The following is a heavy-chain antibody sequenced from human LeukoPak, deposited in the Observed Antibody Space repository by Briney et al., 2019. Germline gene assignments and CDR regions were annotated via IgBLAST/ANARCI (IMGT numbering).Heavy chain of an antibody. V-gene: IGHV1-46*01. CDR3: ARVQRGSGWSGDFDY. CDR2: INPSGGYT. Sequence: ASVKVSCKASGYNFSYYYIHWVRQAPGQGPEWMGMINPSGGYTSYAGNFQGRVTMTRDTSTSTVYMELSSLRSEDTAVYYCARVQRGSGWSGDFDYWGQGTLVTVSS. D-gene: IGHD6-19*01. J-gene: IGHJ4*02. CDR1: GYNFSYYY.